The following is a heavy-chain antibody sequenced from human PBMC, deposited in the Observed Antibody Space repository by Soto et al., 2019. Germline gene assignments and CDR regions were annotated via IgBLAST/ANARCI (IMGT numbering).Heavy chain of an antibody. V-gene: IGHV1-18*01. CDR2: LSVYTGNT. Sequence: GASVKVSCKASGYTFTSYGISWVRQAPGQGLEWMGWLSVYTGNTNYAQKFQGRVTMTIDTSTSTAYMELRSLRSDDTAVYYCARCPSSGSILGPMDWFDPWGQGTLVTVSS. D-gene: IGHD6-19*01. J-gene: IGHJ5*02. CDR1: GYTFTSYG. CDR3: ARCPSSGSILGPMDWFDP.